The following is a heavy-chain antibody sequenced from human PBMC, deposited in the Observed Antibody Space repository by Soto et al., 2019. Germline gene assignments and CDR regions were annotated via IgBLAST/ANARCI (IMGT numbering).Heavy chain of an antibody. CDR3: AKDLSIADEYYWYFDL. Sequence: PGGSLRLSCAASGFTFDDYTMHWVRQAPGKGLEWVSLISWDGGSTYYADSVKGRFTISRDNSKNSLYLQMNSLRTEDTALYYCAKDLSIADEYYWYFDLWGRGTLVTVSS. D-gene: IGHD6-6*01. CDR1: GFTFDDYT. J-gene: IGHJ2*01. V-gene: IGHV3-43*01. CDR2: ISWDGGST.